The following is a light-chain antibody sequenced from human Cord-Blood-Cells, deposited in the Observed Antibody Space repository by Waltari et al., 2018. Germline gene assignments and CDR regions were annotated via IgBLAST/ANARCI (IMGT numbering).Light chain of an antibody. Sequence: QSALTQPPSVSGSPGPSLTISCTGTSSDVGGSNDVSWYHQHPGKAPKLMIYEVSNRPSGVSNRCSGSKSGNTASLTISGLQAEDEADYYCSSYTSSSTLYVFGTGTKVTVL. CDR2: EVS. CDR3: SSYTSSSTLYV. CDR1: SSDVGGSND. J-gene: IGLJ1*01. V-gene: IGLV2-14*01.